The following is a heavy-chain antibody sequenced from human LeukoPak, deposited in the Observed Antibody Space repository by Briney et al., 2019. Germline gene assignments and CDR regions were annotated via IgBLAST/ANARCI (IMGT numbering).Heavy chain of an antibody. CDR3: AKTDESYGLDAFDI. CDR2: ISYDGSNK. CDR1: GFTFSSYG. Sequence: GGSLRLSCAASGFTFSSYGMHWVRQAPGKGLEWVAVISYDGSNKYYADSVKGRFTISRDNSKNTLYLQMNSLRAEDTAVYYCAKTDESYGLDAFDIWGQGTMVTVSS. J-gene: IGHJ3*02. V-gene: IGHV3-30*18. D-gene: IGHD5-18*01.